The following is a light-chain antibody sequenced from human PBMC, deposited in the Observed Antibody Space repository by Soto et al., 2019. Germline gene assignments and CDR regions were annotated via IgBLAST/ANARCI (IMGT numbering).Light chain of an antibody. Sequence: AIQMTQSPSSLSAYVGDRVTMTCRSGQGIGNDLAWSQQRPGKAPKLLIYAASGLQSGVPSRFSGSGSGTDFTLTISSLQPEDFATYYCLQDFNYPWTFGQGTKVDIK. CDR2: AAS. J-gene: IGKJ1*01. CDR3: LQDFNYPWT. V-gene: IGKV1-6*01. CDR1: QGIGND.